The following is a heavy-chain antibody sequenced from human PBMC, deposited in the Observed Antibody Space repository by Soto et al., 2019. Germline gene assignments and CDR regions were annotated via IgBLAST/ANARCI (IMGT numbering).Heavy chain of an antibody. D-gene: IGHD3-10*01. Sequence: SQTLSLTCAISGDSVPSYSAAWNWIRQSPSGGLEWLGSTYYRSRFYSDYAQSAQLRIIINPDPSNNHLSLQLKSVTPEDTAVYYCVRDRYSSSGWFDPCGQGTPVTVS. V-gene: IGHV6-1*01. CDR2: TYYRSRFYS. CDR1: GDSVPSYSAA. J-gene: IGHJ5*02. CDR3: VRDRYSSSGWFDP.